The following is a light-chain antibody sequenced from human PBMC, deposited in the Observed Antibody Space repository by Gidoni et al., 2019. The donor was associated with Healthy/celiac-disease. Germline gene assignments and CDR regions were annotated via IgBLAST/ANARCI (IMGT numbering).Light chain of an antibody. CDR3: QQYGSSPGT. CDR2: GAS. Sequence: IVLTQSPGTLSLSPGERATRSCRASQIVSSSYLAWYQQKPGQAPRLLIYGASSRATGIPDRFSGSGSGTDFTLTISRLEPEDLAVYYCQQYGSSPGTFGQGTKLEIK. CDR1: QIVSSSY. J-gene: IGKJ2*01. V-gene: IGKV3-20*01.